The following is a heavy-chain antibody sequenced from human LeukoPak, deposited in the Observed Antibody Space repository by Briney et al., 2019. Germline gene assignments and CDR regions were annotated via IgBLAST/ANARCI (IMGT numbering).Heavy chain of an antibody. CDR2: IYHSGAT. J-gene: IGHJ3*02. CDR3: ARLGIKYNWSPEYAFDI. CDR1: GGSISSTHW. Sequence: SETLSLTCAVSGGSISSTHWWSWVRQPPGKGLEWLGEIYHSGATNHNPSLKSRVTISVDKSKNHFSLKLSSVTAADTAVYYCARLGIKYNWSPEYAFDIWGQGTVVAVS. V-gene: IGHV4-4*02. D-gene: IGHD1-20*01.